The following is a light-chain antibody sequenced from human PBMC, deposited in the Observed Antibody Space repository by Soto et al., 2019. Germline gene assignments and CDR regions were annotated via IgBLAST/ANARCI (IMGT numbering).Light chain of an antibody. CDR3: QQLNSYPLT. CDR2: AAS. CDR1: QGISSY. V-gene: IGKV1-9*01. J-gene: IGKJ4*01. Sequence: DIRLTQSPSFLPASVGDRVTITCRASQGISSYLAWYQQKPGKAPGLLMYAASTLQRGVSSRFSGSGSGTEFTLTISNLQPEDFATYYCQQLNSYPLTFGGGTKVEIK.